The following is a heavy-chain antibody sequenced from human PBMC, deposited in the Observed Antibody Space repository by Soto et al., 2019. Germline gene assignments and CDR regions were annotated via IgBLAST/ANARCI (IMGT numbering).Heavy chain of an antibody. CDR2: ISQDGAIA. V-gene: IGHV3-74*01. CDR3: LRDQRHWNEFADQ. Sequence: VQLVESGGGLVQPGGSLRLSCAASGFAFGSYWMHWVRQAQGKGLVWVSRISQDGAIATQADSVKGRFTISRDNAKNTLFLQMNSLRADDTAVYYCLRDQRHWNEFADQWGQGTLVTVSS. D-gene: IGHD1-1*01. CDR1: GFAFGSYW. J-gene: IGHJ4*02.